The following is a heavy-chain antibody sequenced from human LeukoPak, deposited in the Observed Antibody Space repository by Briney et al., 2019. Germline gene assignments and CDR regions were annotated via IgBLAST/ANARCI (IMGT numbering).Heavy chain of an antibody. CDR2: IYSGGST. V-gene: IGHV3-53*01. CDR3: ARGAEFDWNQFDY. D-gene: IGHD1-1*01. J-gene: IGHJ4*02. Sequence: PGGSLRLSCAASVFTVSSNYMSWVRQAPGKGLEWVSVIYSGGSTYYADSVKGRFTISRDNSKNTLYLQMNSLRAEDTAVYYCARGAEFDWNQFDYWGQGTLVTVSS. CDR1: VFTVSSNY.